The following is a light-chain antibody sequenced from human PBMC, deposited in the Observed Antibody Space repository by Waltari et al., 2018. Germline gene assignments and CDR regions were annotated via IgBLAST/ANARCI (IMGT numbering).Light chain of an antibody. CDR1: QSVSSNY. J-gene: IGKJ4*01. V-gene: IGKV3-20*01. CDR2: GAS. Sequence: EIVLTQSPCTLSLSPGERATLSCRASQSVSSNYLAFYQQKPGQAPRLLIYGASSRATGIPDRFSGSGSGTDFTLTISRLEPEDFAVYYCQQYGSSPPLTFGGGTKVEIK. CDR3: QQYGSSPPLT.